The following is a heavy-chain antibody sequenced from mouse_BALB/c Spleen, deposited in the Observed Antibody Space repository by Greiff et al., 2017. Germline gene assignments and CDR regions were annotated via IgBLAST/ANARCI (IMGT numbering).Heavy chain of an antibody. CDR1: GYSITSGYY. Sequence: EVKLMESGPGLVKPSQSLSLTCSVTGYSITSGYYWNWIRQFPGNKLEWMGYISYDGSNNYNPTLKNRISITRDTSKNQFFLKLNSVTTEDTATYYCARGLRQGYYFDYWGQGTTLTVSS. J-gene: IGHJ2*01. CDR3: ARGLRQGYYFDY. CDR2: ISYDGSN. D-gene: IGHD2-4*01. V-gene: IGHV3-6*02.